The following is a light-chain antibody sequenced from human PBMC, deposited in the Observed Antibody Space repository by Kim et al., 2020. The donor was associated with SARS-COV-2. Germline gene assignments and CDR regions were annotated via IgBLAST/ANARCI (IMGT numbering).Light chain of an antibody. CDR1: SSDVGGYNY. CDR3: SSYTSSSTSYV. J-gene: IGLJ1*01. V-gene: IGLV2-14*03. Sequence: QSITISCTGTSSDVGGYNYVSWYQQHPGKAPKLRIYDVSNRPSGVSNRFSGSKSGNTASLTISGLQAEDEADYYCSSYTSSSTSYVFGTGTKVTVL. CDR2: DVS.